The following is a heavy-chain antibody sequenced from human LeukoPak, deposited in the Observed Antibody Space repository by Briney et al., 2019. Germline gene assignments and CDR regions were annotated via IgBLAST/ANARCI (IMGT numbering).Heavy chain of an antibody. CDR1: GYTFTGYG. V-gene: IGHV1-18*01. J-gene: IGHJ6*03. CDR3: ARVFRGYCSSTSCRKIDYYYYYYMDV. CDR2: ISAYNGNT. Sequence: GASVKVSCKASGYTFTGYGISWVRQAPGQGLEWMGWISAYNGNTNYAQKLQGRVTITADKSTSTAYMELSSLRSEDTAVYYCARVFRGYCSSTSCRKIDYYYYYYMDVWGKGTTVTVSS. D-gene: IGHD2-2*01.